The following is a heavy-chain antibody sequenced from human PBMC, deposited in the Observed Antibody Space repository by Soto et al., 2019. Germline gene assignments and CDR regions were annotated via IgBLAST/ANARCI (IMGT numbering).Heavy chain of an antibody. CDR2: IIPIFGTA. Sequence: QVQLVQSGAEVKKPGSSVKVSCKASGGTFSSYAISWVRQAPGQGLEWMGGIIPIFGTANYAQKFQGRVTITADESTSQAYMELSSLRSEDTAVYYCAGESRYCSGGSCYFLPGIDYWGQGTLVTVSS. V-gene: IGHV1-69*12. D-gene: IGHD2-15*01. CDR3: AGESRYCSGGSCYFLPGIDY. J-gene: IGHJ4*02. CDR1: GGTFSSYA.